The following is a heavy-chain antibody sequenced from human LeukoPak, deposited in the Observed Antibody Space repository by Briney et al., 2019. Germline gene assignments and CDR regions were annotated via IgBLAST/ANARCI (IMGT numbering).Heavy chain of an antibody. D-gene: IGHD6-13*01. CDR3: ASGSADAAAGDN. J-gene: IGHJ4*02. CDR2: IYYSGTT. Sequence: SETLSLTCIVSGGSITNNYWNWIRQAPGKGLEWIGYIYYSGTTNYNPSLKSRVTISVDTSKNQFSLKLSSVTAADTAMYYCASGSADAAAGDNWGQGTLVTVSS. CDR1: GGSITNNY. V-gene: IGHV4-59*01.